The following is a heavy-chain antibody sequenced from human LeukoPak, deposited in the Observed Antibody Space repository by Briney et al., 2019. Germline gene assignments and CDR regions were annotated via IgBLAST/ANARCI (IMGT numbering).Heavy chain of an antibody. CDR2: ISSSGDTI. J-gene: IGHJ4*02. D-gene: IGHD3-22*01. Sequence: SGGSLRLSCAASGFTFSIYNMNWVRQAPGKGLEWISYISSSGDTIYYADSVKGRFTISRDNAKNSLYLQMNSLRAEDTAVYYCATAMWASDSSIDFWGQGTLVTVSS. CDR3: ATAMWASDSSIDF. V-gene: IGHV3-48*01. CDR1: GFTFSIYN.